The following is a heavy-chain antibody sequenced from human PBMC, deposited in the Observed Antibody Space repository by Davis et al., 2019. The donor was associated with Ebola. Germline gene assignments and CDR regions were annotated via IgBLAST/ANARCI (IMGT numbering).Heavy chain of an antibody. CDR2: IGVYNLKT. Sequence: ASVKVSCKASGYIFNNHPIHWVRQAPGQGLEWMGWIGVYNLKTHFAQEFQGRVSLTTDIPRNTVYMELRNLRFDDTAVYYCARGSESYCIGTNCYLSEADFWGQGTQVTVSS. V-gene: IGHV1-18*01. J-gene: IGHJ4*02. CDR3: ARGSESYCIGTNCYLSEADF. CDR1: GYIFNNHP. D-gene: IGHD3-10*01.